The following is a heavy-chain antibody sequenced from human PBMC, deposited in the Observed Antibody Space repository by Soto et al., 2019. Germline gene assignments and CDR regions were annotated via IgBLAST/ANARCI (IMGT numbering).Heavy chain of an antibody. Sequence: VHLVESGGGLVKPGGSLRLSCAGSGFRFDSAWMNWVRQAPGKGLEWVGRVKSKADGGATDYAAPVKGRLTISRDDSKDIVYLQMSSLKTEDTALYFCTTWYYSDTSGYAHWGQGALVTVSS. CDR3: TTWYYSDTSGYAH. CDR2: VKSKADGGAT. CDR1: GFRFDSAW. V-gene: IGHV3-15*07. D-gene: IGHD3-22*01. J-gene: IGHJ4*02.